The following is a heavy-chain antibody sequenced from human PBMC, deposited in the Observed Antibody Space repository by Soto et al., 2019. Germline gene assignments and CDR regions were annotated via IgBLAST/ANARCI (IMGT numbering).Heavy chain of an antibody. CDR3: ARGVDAGMDV. D-gene: IGHD1-1*01. Sequence: QVQLVQSGAEVRKPGASVRVSCMASGYTFDTLDINWVRQANGQGFEWMGWMSPKNGNTGYAQKFQGRVTMTRDTSRSTAYMELTSLTSDDTAVYFCARGVDAGMDVWGQGIMVTVSS. V-gene: IGHV1-8*01. CDR2: MSPKNGNT. CDR1: GYTFDTLD. J-gene: IGHJ6*02.